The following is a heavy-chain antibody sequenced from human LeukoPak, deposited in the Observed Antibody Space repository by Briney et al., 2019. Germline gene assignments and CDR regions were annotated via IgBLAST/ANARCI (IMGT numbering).Heavy chain of an antibody. CDR2: IYHSGST. CDR3: ARVPVLRFLEWPWAFDI. CDR1: GGSISSGGYY. V-gene: IGHV4-30-2*01. Sequence: NPSETLSLTCTVSGGSISSGGYYWSWIRQPPGKGLEWIGYIYHSGSTYYNPSLKSRVTISVDRSKNQFSLKLSSVTAADTAVYYCARVPVLRFLEWPWAFDIWGQGTMVTVSS. D-gene: IGHD3-3*01. J-gene: IGHJ3*02.